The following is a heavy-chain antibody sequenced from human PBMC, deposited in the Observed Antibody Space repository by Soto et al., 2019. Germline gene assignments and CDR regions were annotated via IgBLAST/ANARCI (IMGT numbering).Heavy chain of an antibody. D-gene: IGHD6-19*01. J-gene: IGHJ4*02. CDR2: IYNNETF. CDR1: GASVSSGSFY. CDR3: ARVPLRYSSSHNFDS. V-gene: IGHV4-61*01. Sequence: SETLSLTCSVSGASVSSGSFYWSWTRQPPGKGLEWIGFIYNNETFNYNPSLKSRVTLSVDTSKHQFSLKLSSVTAADTAGYYCARVPLRYSSSHNFDSWGQVALVTVAS.